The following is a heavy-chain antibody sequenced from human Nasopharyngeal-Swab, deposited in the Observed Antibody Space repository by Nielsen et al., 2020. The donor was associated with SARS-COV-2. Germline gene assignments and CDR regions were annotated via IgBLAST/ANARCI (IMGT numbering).Heavy chain of an antibody. Sequence: SETLFLTCTVSGGSISSGSYYWSWIRQPAGKGLEWIGRIYTSGSTNYNPSLKSRVTISVDTSKNQISLKLSSVTAADTAVYYCARAPAQGSGWYYFDYWGQGTLVTVSS. V-gene: IGHV4-61*02. CDR1: GGSISSGSYY. J-gene: IGHJ4*02. D-gene: IGHD6-19*01. CDR3: ARAPAQGSGWYYFDY. CDR2: IYTSGST.